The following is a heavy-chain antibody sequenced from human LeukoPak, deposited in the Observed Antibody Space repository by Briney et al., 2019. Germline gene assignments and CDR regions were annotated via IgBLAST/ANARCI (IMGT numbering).Heavy chain of an antibody. V-gene: IGHV4-31*03. D-gene: IGHD2-15*01. CDR3: AREARGINYFDY. J-gene: IGHJ4*02. CDR2: IYYSGST. Sequence: SQTLSLTCTVSGGSISSGGYYWSWIRQHPGKGLEWIGYIYYSGSTYYNPSLKSRVTISVDTSKNQFSLKLSSVTAADTALYYCAREARGINYFDYWGQGTLVTVSS. CDR1: GGSISSGGYY.